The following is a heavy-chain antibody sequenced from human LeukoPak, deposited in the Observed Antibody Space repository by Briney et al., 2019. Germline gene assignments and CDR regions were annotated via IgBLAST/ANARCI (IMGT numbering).Heavy chain of an antibody. Sequence: PGGSLRLSCAASGFTFSSYSMNWDRQAPGKGLEWVSSISSSSSYIYYADSVKGRFTISRDNAKNLLYLQMNSLRAEDTAVYYCARGSFYYYYMDVWGKGTTVTVSS. CDR1: GFTFSSYS. J-gene: IGHJ6*03. CDR2: ISSSSSYI. V-gene: IGHV3-21*01. CDR3: ARGSFYYYYMDV.